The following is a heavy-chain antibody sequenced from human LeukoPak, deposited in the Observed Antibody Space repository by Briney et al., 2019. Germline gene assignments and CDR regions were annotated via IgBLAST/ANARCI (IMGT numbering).Heavy chain of an antibody. V-gene: IGHV3-48*04. CDR1: GFTFTSYS. Sequence: GGSLRLSCAASGFTFTSYSMNWVRQAPGKGLEWVSYIRSSSSTIYYADSVKGRFTISRDNSKNSLYLHMNSLTTEDTALYYCAKDYVRDGYNYGVFQNWGRGTLVTVSS. J-gene: IGHJ4*02. CDR3: AKDYVRDGYNYGVFQN. D-gene: IGHD5-24*01. CDR2: IRSSSSTI.